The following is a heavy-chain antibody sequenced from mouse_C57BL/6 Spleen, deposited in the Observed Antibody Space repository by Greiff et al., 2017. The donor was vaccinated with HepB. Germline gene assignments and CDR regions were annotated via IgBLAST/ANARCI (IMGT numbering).Heavy chain of an antibody. D-gene: IGHD2-4*01. CDR1: GYTFTDYY. CDR2: INPNNGGT. Sequence: EVQLQQSGPELVKPGASVKISCKASGYTFTDYYMNWVKQSHGKSLEWIGDINPNNGGTSYNQKFKGKATLTVDKSSSTAYMELRSLTSEDSAVYYCARMGGVKNYDSYYFDYWGQGTTLTVSS. V-gene: IGHV1-26*01. J-gene: IGHJ2*01. CDR3: ARMGGVKNYDSYYFDY.